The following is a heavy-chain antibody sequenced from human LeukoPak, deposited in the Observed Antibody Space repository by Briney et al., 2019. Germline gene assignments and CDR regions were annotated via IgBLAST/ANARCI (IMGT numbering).Heavy chain of an antibody. Sequence: GGALTHFCDASGVFFCSNYLVYVVHEAPRKGLWWVSCISSSSTYIYYADSVRGRFAISRDNAKNSLYLQMNSLRAEDTAVYYCVRENHGSFDYWGQGSLVTVSS. D-gene: IGHD1-14*01. V-gene: IGHV3-21*01. J-gene: IGHJ4*02. CDR1: GVFFCSNYL. CDR2: ISSSSTYI. CDR3: VRENHGSFDY.